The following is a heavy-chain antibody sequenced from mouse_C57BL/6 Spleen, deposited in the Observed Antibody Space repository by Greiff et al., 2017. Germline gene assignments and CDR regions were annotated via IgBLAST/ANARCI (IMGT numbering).Heavy chain of an antibody. V-gene: IGHV5-9*01. D-gene: IGHD1-1*01. CDR3: ARHVYYGSSYWYFDV. CDR2: ISGGGGNT. Sequence: DVMLVESGGGLVKPGGSLKLSCAASGFTFSSYTMSWVRQTPEKRLEWVATISGGGGNTYYPDSVKGRFTISRDNAKNTLYLQMSSLRSEDTALYYCARHVYYGSSYWYFDVWGTGTTVTVSS. CDR1: GFTFSSYT. J-gene: IGHJ1*03.